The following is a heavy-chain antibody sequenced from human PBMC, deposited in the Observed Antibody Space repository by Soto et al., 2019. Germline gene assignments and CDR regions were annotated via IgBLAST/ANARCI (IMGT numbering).Heavy chain of an antibody. D-gene: IGHD4-17*01. CDR1: GFTFSSYS. J-gene: IGHJ6*03. CDR3: ARDPVRTRYSYYYMDV. Sequence: GGSLRLSCAASGFTFSSYSMNWVRQAPGKGLEWVSYISSSSSTIYYADSVKGRFTISRDNAKNSLYLQMNSLRAEDTAVYYCARDPVRTRYSYYYMDVWGKGTTVTVSS. CDR2: ISSSSSTI. V-gene: IGHV3-48*01.